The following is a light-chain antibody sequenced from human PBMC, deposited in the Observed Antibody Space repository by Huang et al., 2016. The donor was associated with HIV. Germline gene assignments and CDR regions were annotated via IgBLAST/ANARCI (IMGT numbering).Light chain of an antibody. J-gene: IGKJ1*01. CDR2: NTS. CDR3: QQFGTSPWT. CDR1: QSVSSNY. V-gene: IGKV3-20*01. Sequence: EIVLTQSPGTLSLSPGERVTLSCRASQSVSSNYLAWYQQKPGQAPRLLIYNTSNRAPGSPDRFSGSGSGTDFTLTISRLEPEEFAVYYCQQFGTSPWTFGQGTNEEIK.